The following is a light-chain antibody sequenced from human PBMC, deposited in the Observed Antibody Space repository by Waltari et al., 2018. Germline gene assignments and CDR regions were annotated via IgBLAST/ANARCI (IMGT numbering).Light chain of an antibody. J-gene: IGLJ3*02. CDR3: SSYTGSSTLWV. CDR2: DVS. CDR1: SSDIGTYNF. Sequence: QSALTQPASVSGSPGQSITISCTGTSSDIGTYNFVSWYQQHPGKAPKLMIYDVSYRPSGVAKRVSGSKSGNTASLTISGLQAEDEADYSCSSYTGSSTLWVFGGGTKLSVL. V-gene: IGLV2-14*03.